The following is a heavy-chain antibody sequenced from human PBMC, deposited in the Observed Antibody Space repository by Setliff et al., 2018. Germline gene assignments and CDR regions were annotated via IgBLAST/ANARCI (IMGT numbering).Heavy chain of an antibody. CDR1: GGSISSSNW. CDR2: IYHSGTT. V-gene: IGHV4-4*02. D-gene: IGHD1-26*01. Sequence: SETLSLTFAVSGGSISSSNWWSWVRQPPGKGLEWIGEIYHSGTTNYNPSLKGRVTMSVDKSRNQFSLRLTSVTAADTAIYYCTRAYSGRHDYWGQGTLVTVSS. CDR3: TRAYSGRHDY. J-gene: IGHJ4*02.